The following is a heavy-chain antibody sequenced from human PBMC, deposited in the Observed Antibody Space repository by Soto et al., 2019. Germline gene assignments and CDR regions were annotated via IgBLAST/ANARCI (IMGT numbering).Heavy chain of an antibody. Sequence: LSLTCTVSGGSVSSGSYYWSWIRQPPGKGLEWIGYIYYSGSTNYNPSLKSRVTISVDTSKNQFSLELSSVTAADTAVYYCARGGSAAGIFYYYYGMDVWGQGTTVTVSS. V-gene: IGHV4-61*01. J-gene: IGHJ6*02. CDR3: ARGGSAAGIFYYYYGMDV. CDR2: IYYSGST. D-gene: IGHD6-13*01. CDR1: GGSVSSGSYY.